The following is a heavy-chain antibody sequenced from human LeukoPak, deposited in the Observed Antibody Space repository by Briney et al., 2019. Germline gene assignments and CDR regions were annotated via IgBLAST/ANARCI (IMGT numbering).Heavy chain of an antibody. V-gene: IGHV3-23*01. Sequence: PGGSLRLSCAASGFTFRSYVMSWVRQAPGKGLEWVSAITGDGGGTNHADSVNGRFTISRDNSKNTLYLQMNSLRAEDTAVYYCAKETSSGNFVTIDCWGQGTLVTVSS. CDR2: ITGDGGGT. CDR3: AKETSSGNFVTIDC. CDR1: GFTFRSYV. J-gene: IGHJ4*02. D-gene: IGHD1-26*01.